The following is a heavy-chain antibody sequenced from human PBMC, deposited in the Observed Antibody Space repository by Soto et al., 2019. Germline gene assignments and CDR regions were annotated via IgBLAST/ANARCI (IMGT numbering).Heavy chain of an antibody. J-gene: IGHJ6*02. CDR3: ARVTPGNNLYYFSGLAV. Sequence: QVHLVESGGGVVQPGRSLRLSCVASGFTFDTYGIHWVRQAPGKGLQWVALISYEGRNTYYADSVRGRFTISRDNSKNTLYLQINALRPEDTGVYYCARVTPGNNLYYFSGLAVWGQGTSVTVSS. CDR1: GFTFDTYG. V-gene: IGHV3-30-3*01. D-gene: IGHD1-1*01. CDR2: ISYEGRNT.